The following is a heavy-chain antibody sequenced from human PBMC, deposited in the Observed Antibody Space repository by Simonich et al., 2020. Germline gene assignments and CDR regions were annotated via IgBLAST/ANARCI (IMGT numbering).Heavy chain of an antibody. CDR1: GYTFPGYY. CDR3: ARNGLVGILKAFDI. CDR2: INPNMGGT. J-gene: IGHJ3*02. D-gene: IGHD2-21*01. Sequence: QVQLVQSGAEVKKPGASVKVSCKASGYTFPGYYMHWVRQAPGKGLEWMGWINPNMGGTNYAQKFQGRVTMTRDTSISTAYMELSRLRSDDTAVYYCARNGLVGILKAFDIWGQGTMVTVSS. V-gene: IGHV1-2*02.